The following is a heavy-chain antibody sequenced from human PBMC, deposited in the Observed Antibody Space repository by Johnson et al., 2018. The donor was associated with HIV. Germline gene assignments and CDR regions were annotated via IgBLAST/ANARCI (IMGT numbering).Heavy chain of an antibody. CDR3: AKGWDPMTTVNTFAFDI. CDR1: GFTFSSYD. D-gene: IGHD4-11*01. J-gene: IGHJ3*02. CDR2: IGTIDDT. Sequence: MQLVESGGDLVQPGGSLRLSCAASGFTFSSYDMHWVRQVRGKGLEWVSGIGTIDDTYYSDSVKGRFTISRDNSKNTLYLQMNTLRAEDAAVYYCAKGWDPMTTVNTFAFDIWGQGTMVTVSS. V-gene: IGHV3-13*01.